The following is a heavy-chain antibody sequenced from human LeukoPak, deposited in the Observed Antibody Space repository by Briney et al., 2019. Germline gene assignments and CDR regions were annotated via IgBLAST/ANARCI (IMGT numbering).Heavy chain of an antibody. CDR3: ARDRYYYDSSARYFDY. V-gene: IGHV4-39*02. Sequence: SETLSLTCTVSGGSISRSRYYWGWIRQPPGKGLEWIGSIYYGGSTYYSPSLKSRVTISVDTSKNQFSLKLTSVTAADTAVYYCARDRYYYDSSARYFDYWGQGTLVTVSS. CDR1: GGSISRSRYY. CDR2: IYYGGST. J-gene: IGHJ4*02. D-gene: IGHD3-22*01.